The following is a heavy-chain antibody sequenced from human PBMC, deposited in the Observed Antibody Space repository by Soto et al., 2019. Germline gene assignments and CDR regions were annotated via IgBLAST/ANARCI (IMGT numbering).Heavy chain of an antibody. CDR1: GGSISSGGYY. Sequence: QVQLQESGPGLVKPSQTLSLTCTVSGGSISSGGYYWTWIRQHPGKGLEWIGYIYYSGSTYYNPSLKSRLTIPVDTSKNQLSLKRSSVTAADTPVNFCARRLFPWGQGTLVTVSS. CDR2: IYYSGST. CDR3: ARRLFP. V-gene: IGHV4-31*03. J-gene: IGHJ5*02.